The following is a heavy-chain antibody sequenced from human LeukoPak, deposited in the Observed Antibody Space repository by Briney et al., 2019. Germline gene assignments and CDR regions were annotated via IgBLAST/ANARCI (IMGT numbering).Heavy chain of an antibody. CDR3: ANHPYGDYDEYFQH. CDR1: GFTFSSYA. V-gene: IGHV3-23*01. J-gene: IGHJ1*01. Sequence: GGSLRLSCAASGFTFSSYAMSWVRQAPGKGLEWVSAISGSGGSTYYADSVKGRFTISRDNSKNTLYLQMNSLRAEDTAVYYSANHPYGDYDEYFQHWGQGTLVTVSS. D-gene: IGHD4-17*01. CDR2: ISGSGGST.